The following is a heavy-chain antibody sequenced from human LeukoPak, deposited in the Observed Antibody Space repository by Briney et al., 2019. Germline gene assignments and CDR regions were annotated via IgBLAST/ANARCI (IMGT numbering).Heavy chain of an antibody. CDR3: ARDLWHIARYGHYMDV. J-gene: IGHJ6*03. D-gene: IGHD2-21*01. Sequence: GGSLTLSCAASGFTFSSYSMNWVRQAPGKGLEWVSFIISSSSYIYYPDSVKGRFTISRDNANNSMYLQMNSLRAEDMAVYYCARDLWHIARYGHYMDVWGKGTTVTISS. V-gene: IGHV3-21*01. CDR1: GFTFSSYS. CDR2: IISSSSYI.